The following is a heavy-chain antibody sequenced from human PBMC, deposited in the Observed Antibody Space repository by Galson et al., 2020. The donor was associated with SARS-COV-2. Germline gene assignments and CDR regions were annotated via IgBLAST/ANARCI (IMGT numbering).Heavy chain of an antibody. CDR1: GGTFSSYA. CDR3: ARDCGSIAVCEYLDAFDI. D-gene: IGHD6-6*01. J-gene: IGHJ3*02. V-gene: IGHV1-69*13. CDR2: TIPIFGTA. Sequence: SVKVSCKASGGTFSSYAISWVRQAPGKGLEWMGGTIPIFGTANYAQKFQGRVTITADESTSTAYMELSSLRSEDTAVYYCARDCGSIAVCEYLDAFDIWAKGQWSPSLQ.